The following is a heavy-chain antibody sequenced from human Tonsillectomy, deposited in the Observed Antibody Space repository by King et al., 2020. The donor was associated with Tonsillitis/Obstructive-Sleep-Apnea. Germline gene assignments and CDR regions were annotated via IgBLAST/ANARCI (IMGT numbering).Heavy chain of an antibody. J-gene: IGHJ4*02. CDR3: AKETGYSSTYFDY. V-gene: IGHV3-43*02. CDR2: ISGDGDIT. CDR1: GFVFDDYA. D-gene: IGHD6-13*01. Sequence: VQLVESGGGVVQPGGSLRLSCAASGFVFDDYAMYWVRHAPGKGLEWVSLISGDGDITYYADSMKGRFTISRDNSNNSLYLQMNSLRTEDTAFYYFAKETGYSSTYFDYWGQGTLVTVSS.